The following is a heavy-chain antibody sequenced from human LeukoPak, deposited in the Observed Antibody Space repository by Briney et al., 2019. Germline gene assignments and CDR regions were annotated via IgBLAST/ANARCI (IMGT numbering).Heavy chain of an antibody. CDR1: GGSVSSGSYY. CDR2: IYYSGNT. J-gene: IGHJ4*02. CDR3: ASGSGSGSYYPFDY. V-gene: IGHV4-61*01. Sequence: PSETLSLTCTVSGGSVSSGSYYWSWIRQPPGKGLEWIGYIYYSGNTNYNPSLKSRVTISVDTSKNQFSLELSSVTAADTAVYYCASGSGSGSYYPFDYWGQGTLVTVSS. D-gene: IGHD3-10*01.